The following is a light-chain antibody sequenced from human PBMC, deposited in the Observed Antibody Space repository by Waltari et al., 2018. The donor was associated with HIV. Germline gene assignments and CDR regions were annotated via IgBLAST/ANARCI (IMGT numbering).Light chain of an antibody. CDR3: QQYGSSPWT. CDR1: QSVSSSY. CDR2: GAS. V-gene: IGKV3-20*01. J-gene: IGKJ1*01. Sequence: IVLTQSPGTLSLSPGERATLSCRASQSVSSSYLAWYQQKPGQAPRLLIYGASSRATGIPDRFSGSGSGTDFTLTISRLEPEDFAVYYCQQYGSSPWTFGQGTKVEIK.